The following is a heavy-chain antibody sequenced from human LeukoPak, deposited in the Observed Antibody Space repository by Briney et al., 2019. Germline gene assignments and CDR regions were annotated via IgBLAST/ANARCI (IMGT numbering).Heavy chain of an antibody. CDR1: GFTFSSYG. CDR3: ASGGRGTYYGSGSYVDF. J-gene: IGHJ4*02. V-gene: IGHV3-23*01. Sequence: PGGSLRLSCAASGFTFSSYGMSWVRQAPGKGLEWVSAISGSGGSTYYADSVKGRFTISRDNSKNTLYLQMNSLRAEDTAVYYCASGGRGTYYGSGSYVDFWGQGTLVTVSS. D-gene: IGHD3-10*01. CDR2: ISGSGGST.